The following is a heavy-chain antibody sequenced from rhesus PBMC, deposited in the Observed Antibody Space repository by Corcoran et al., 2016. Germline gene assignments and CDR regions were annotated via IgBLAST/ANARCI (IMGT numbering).Heavy chain of an antibody. CDR3: ARGGASWSPSWGY. V-gene: IGHV4S5*01. CDR2: IGGNNGNT. J-gene: IGHJ4*01. D-gene: IGHD6-13*01. Sequence: QVQLQESVPGLVKPSETLSLTCAVSGGSISAYYWNWILQPQGKGLEWIGYIGGNNGNTNYSPSLKRRVTISRDTSKNQISLKLNSVTAADTAVYYCARGGASWSPSWGYLGQGVLVTVSS. CDR1: GGSISAYY.